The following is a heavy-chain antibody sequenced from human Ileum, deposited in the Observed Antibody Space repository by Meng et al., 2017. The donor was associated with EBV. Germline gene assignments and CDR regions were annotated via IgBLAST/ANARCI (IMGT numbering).Heavy chain of an antibody. CDR2: IYYSGST. Sequence: QLQLQESGPGRVKPSETLSLTCTVSGGSISSSSYYWGWIRQPPGKGLEWIGSIYYSGSTYYNPSLKSRVTISVDTSKNQFSLKLSSVTAADTAVYYCARSIVVVPAAIYYWGQGTLVTVSS. CDR3: ARSIVVVPAAIYY. D-gene: IGHD2-2*01. J-gene: IGHJ4*02. CDR1: GGSISSSSYY. V-gene: IGHV4-39*01.